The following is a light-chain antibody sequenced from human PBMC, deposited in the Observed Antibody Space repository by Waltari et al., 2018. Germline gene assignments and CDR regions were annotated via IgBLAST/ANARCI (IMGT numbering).Light chain of an antibody. CDR1: ALPKQY. Sequence: SYELTQPPSVSVSPGQTARITCPGDALPKQYAYWYQQTPGQAPVPVIYKDSERPSGIPERFSGSSSGTTVTLTISGVQAEDEADYYCQSADSSGTYVVFGGGTKLTVL. V-gene: IGLV3-25*03. CDR2: KDS. CDR3: QSADSSGTYVV. J-gene: IGLJ2*01.